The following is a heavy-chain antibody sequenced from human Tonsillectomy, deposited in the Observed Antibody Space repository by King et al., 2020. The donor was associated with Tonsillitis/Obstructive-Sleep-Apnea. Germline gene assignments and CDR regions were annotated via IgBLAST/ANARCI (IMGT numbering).Heavy chain of an antibody. CDR3: ARASYDFWSGYVISYYYDMDV. J-gene: IGHJ6*03. Sequence: TLKESGPVLVKPTETLTLTCTVSGFSLSNARMGVSWIRQPPGEALEWLAHIFSNDEKSYSTSLKSRLTISKDTSKSQVVLTMTNIDPVDTATYYCARASYDFWSGYVISYYYDMDVWGKGTTVTVSS. CDR1: GFSLSNARMG. V-gene: IGHV2-26*01. CDR2: IFSNDEK. D-gene: IGHD3-3*01.